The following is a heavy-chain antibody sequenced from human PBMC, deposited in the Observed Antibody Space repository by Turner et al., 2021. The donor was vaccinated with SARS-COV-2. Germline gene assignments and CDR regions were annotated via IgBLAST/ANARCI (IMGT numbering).Heavy chain of an antibody. CDR2: INPNSGGT. J-gene: IGHJ6*02. D-gene: IGHD6-19*01. V-gene: IGHV1-2*02. Sequence: QVQLVQSGAEVKKPGASVKVSCKASGYTFSGYYIQWVRQAPGQGLEWMGWINPNSGGTNYAQKFQGRVTMTGDTSISTAYMERRRLRSDDTAVFYCARERIALAGYYYNGMDVWGQGTTVTVSS. CDR1: GYTFSGYY. CDR3: ARERIALAGYYYNGMDV.